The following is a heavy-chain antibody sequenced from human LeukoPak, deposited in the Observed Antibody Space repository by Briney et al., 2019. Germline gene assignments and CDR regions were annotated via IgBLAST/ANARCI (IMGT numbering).Heavy chain of an antibody. CDR2: IDSDGTTT. Sequence: GGSLRLSCAASGFTLGNAWMHWVRQAPGEGLVWVSRIDSDGTTTIYADSVKGRFTISRDNAKNTVYLQMNSLRVEDTAVYYCARDRPHNWFDPWGQGTLVTVSS. J-gene: IGHJ5*02. CDR1: GFTLGNAW. V-gene: IGHV3-74*01. D-gene: IGHD1-14*01. CDR3: ARDRPHNWFDP.